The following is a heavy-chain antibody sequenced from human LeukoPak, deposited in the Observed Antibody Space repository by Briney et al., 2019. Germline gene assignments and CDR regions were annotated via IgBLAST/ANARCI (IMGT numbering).Heavy chain of an antibody. D-gene: IGHD5-12*01. CDR1: GFTFSSYA. J-gene: IGHJ4*02. V-gene: IGHV3-30-3*01. CDR2: ISYDGSNK. Sequence: GGSLRLSCAASGFTFSSYAMHWVRQAPGKGLEWVAVISYDGSNKYYADSVKGRFTISRDNSKNTLYLQMNSLRAEDTAVYYCARALDSGYSGYDYGYWGQGTLVTVSS. CDR3: ARALDSGYSGYDYGY.